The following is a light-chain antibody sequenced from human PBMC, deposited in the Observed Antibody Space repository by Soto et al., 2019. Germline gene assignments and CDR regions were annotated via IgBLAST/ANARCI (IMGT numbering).Light chain of an antibody. CDR3: QQYGSSPPKT. CDR2: GAS. Sequence: ELVFTKTPGTLSLSPGERATLSCRARQSVSSSYLAWYQQKPGQAPRLLIYGASRRATGIPDRFSDIGCATEFTLPISRLEPEDFAVYYGQQYGSSPPKTFGQGTKVEIK. CDR1: QSVSSSY. V-gene: IGKV3-20*01. J-gene: IGKJ1*01.